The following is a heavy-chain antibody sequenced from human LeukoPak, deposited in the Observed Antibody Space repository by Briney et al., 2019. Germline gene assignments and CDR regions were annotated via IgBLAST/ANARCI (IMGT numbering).Heavy chain of an antibody. D-gene: IGHD6-19*01. V-gene: IGHV4-59*01. CDR1: GGSISTYY. J-gene: IGHJ4*02. Sequence: SETLSLTCSVSGGSISTYYWSWIRQPPGKGLEWIGYIYYSGSTNYNPSLKSRVTISVDTSKNQFSLKLGSVTTADTAVYYCARGEGYSSGWYLYYFDYWGQGTLVTVSS. CDR3: ARGEGYSSGWYLYYFDY. CDR2: IYYSGST.